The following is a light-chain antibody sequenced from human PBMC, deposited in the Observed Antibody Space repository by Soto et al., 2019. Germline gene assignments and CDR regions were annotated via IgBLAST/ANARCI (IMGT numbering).Light chain of an antibody. Sequence: QSAVTQPPSVSGSPGQSVTISCTGTSSDVGSYNRVSWYQQPPGTAPKLMIYEVSNRRSGVPDRFSGSKSGNTASLTISGLQAEDEADYYCSLFTDSSTYVFGTGTKVTVL. CDR3: SLFTDSSTYV. CDR2: EVS. CDR1: SSDVGSYNR. V-gene: IGLV2-18*01. J-gene: IGLJ1*01.